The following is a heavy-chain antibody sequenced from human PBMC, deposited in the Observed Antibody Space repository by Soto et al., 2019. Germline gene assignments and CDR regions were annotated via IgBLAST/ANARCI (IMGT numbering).Heavy chain of an antibody. CDR2: ISYDGSNK. Sequence: PGGSLRLSCAASGFTFSSYAMHWVRQAPGKGLEWVAVISYDGSNKYYADSVKGRFTISRDNSKNTLYLQMNSLRAEDTAVYYCARELSPPYYDILTGSLGHYYGMDVWGQGTTVTVSS. V-gene: IGHV3-30-3*01. CDR1: GFTFSSYA. CDR3: ARELSPPYYDILTGSLGHYYGMDV. D-gene: IGHD3-9*01. J-gene: IGHJ6*02.